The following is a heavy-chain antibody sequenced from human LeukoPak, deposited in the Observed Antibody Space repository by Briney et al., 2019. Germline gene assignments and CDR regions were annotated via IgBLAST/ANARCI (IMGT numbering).Heavy chain of an antibody. D-gene: IGHD6-19*01. CDR2: ISSSSSYI. J-gene: IGHJ4*02. V-gene: IGHV3-21*01. CDR1: GFTFSSYS. Sequence: GGSLRLSCAASGFTFSSYSMNWVRQAPGKGLEWVSSISSSSSYIYYADSVKGRFTISRDNAKNSLYLQMNSLRAEDTAVYYCARVVGGQGIAVAGIFDYWGQGTLVTVSS. CDR3: ARVVGGQGIAVAGIFDY.